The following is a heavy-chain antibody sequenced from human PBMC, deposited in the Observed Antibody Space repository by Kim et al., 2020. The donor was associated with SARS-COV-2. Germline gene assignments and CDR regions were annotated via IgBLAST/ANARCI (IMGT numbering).Heavy chain of an antibody. CDR2: INAGNGNT. J-gene: IGHJ6*02. CDR1: GYTFTSYA. Sequence: ASVKVSCKASGYTFTSYAMHWVRQAPGQRLEWMGWINAGNGNTKYSQKFQGRVTITRDTSASTAYMELSSLRSEDTAVYYCARAFVAAAGPYYYYYYGMDVWGQGTTVTVS. D-gene: IGHD6-13*01. V-gene: IGHV1-3*01. CDR3: ARAFVAAAGPYYYYYYGMDV.